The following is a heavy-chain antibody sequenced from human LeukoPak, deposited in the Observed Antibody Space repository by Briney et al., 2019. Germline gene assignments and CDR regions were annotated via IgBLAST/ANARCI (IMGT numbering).Heavy chain of an antibody. J-gene: IGHJ2*01. CDR3: ARGGWSLGP. CDR1: GDSINSYY. Sequence: SETLSLTCTVSGDSINSYYWNWIRQPPGKGLEWIGYIYYSGSTNYNPSLESRVTISVDTSKNQFSLKLSSVTAADTAVYYCARGGWSLGPWGRGTLVTVSS. CDR2: IYYSGST. V-gene: IGHV4-59*01.